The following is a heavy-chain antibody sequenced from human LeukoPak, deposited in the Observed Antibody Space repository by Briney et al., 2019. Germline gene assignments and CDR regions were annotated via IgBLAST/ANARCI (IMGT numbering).Heavy chain of an antibody. CDR2: IGQDGRDK. CDR1: GFKFSSYR. J-gene: IGHJ4*02. D-gene: IGHD5-18*01. Sequence: GGSLRLSCEASGFKFSSYRMTWARQAPVRGLEWVASIGQDGRDKQYVNSVKGRFTISRDNARNIMHLQMSNLRAEDTAVYYCVKDTLYNYGTGYFDYWGQGTLVTVSS. V-gene: IGHV3-7*01. CDR3: VKDTLYNYGTGYFDY.